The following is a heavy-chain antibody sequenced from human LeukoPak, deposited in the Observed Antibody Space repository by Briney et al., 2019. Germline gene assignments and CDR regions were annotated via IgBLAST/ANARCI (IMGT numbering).Heavy chain of an antibody. J-gene: IGHJ4*02. V-gene: IGHV4-59*01. D-gene: IGHD3-10*01. Sequence: SETLSLTCTVSGGSISSYYWSWIRQPPGKGLEWIGYIYYSGSTNYNPSLKSRVTISVDTSKNQFSLKLSSVTAADTAVYYCARATRPLGPGYDYWGQGTLVTVSS. CDR3: ARATRPLGPGYDY. CDR1: GGSISSYY. CDR2: IYYSGST.